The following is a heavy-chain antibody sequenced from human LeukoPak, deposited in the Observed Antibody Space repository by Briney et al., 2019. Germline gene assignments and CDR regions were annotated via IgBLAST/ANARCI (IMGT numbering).Heavy chain of an antibody. Sequence: GGSLRLSCAASGFTFSSYWMHWVRQAPGKGLVWVPRINSDGSSTSYADSVKGRFTISRDNAKNTLYLQMNSLRAEDTAVYYCARVQPPDDYRDYGMDVWGQGTTVTVSS. D-gene: IGHD4-4*01. CDR1: GFTFSSYW. J-gene: IGHJ6*02. V-gene: IGHV3-74*01. CDR3: ARVQPPDDYRDYGMDV. CDR2: INSDGSST.